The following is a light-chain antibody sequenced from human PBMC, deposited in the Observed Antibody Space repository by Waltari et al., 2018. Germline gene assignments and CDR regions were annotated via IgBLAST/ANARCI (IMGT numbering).Light chain of an antibody. CDR2: FGS. CDR3: MQALQTPFT. CDR1: QSLLHSNGYNY. Sequence: DIVMTQSPLSLPVTPGEPASISCRSSQSLLHSNGYNYLDWYLQKPGQSPQLLLYFGSNPASGVPDRVSGSGSGTDFTLKISRVEAEDVGVYHCMQALQTPFTFGPGTKVDIK. V-gene: IGKV2-28*01. J-gene: IGKJ3*01.